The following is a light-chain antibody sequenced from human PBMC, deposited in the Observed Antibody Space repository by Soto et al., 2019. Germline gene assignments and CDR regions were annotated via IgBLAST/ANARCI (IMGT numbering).Light chain of an antibody. J-gene: IGKJ5*01. V-gene: IGKV3-15*01. Sequence: EIGVKQSPCTLSLSQGERATLSCRASQSVSNNYLAWYQQKPGQAPRLLIYGASTRATGIPARFSGSGSGTEFTLTISSLQSEDFAVYYCQQYNNWPPITFGQGTRLEIK. CDR2: GAS. CDR1: QSVSNN. CDR3: QQYNNWPPIT.